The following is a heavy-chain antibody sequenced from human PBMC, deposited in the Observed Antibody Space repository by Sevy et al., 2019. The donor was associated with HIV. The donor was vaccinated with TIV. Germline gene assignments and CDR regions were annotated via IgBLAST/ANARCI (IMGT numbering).Heavy chain of an antibody. CDR1: GFTFSNYF. Sequence: GGSQRLSCAASGFTFSNYFINWVRQAPGKGLEWVSSISSGSSYIFYADSVKGRFTISRDNAKNSLYLHMNSLRAEDTAVYYCARGDYYGSQYYFDYWGPGTLVTVSS. J-gene: IGHJ4*02. D-gene: IGHD3-10*01. CDR2: ISSGSSYI. CDR3: ARGDYYGSQYYFDY. V-gene: IGHV3-21*01.